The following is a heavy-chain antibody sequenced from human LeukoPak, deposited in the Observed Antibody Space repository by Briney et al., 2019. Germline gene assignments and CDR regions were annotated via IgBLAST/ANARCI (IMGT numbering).Heavy chain of an antibody. V-gene: IGHV3-48*01. D-gene: IGHD6-13*01. CDR3: ARVLYSSSWYEYFQH. J-gene: IGHJ1*01. CDR1: GFTFSTCS. Sequence: GGSLRLSCAASGFTFSTCSMNWVRQAPGKGLEWVAYISSGSGTIHYADSVKGRFTISRDNAKNSLYLQMNSLRAEDSAVYYCARVLYSSSWYEYFQHWGQGTLVTVSS. CDR2: ISSGSGTI.